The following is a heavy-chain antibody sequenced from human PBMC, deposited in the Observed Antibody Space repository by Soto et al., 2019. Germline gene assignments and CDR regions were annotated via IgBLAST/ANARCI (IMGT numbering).Heavy chain of an antibody. CDR3: ARDPADFWSGPIKGFPNWFDP. D-gene: IGHD3-3*01. V-gene: IGHV3-30-3*01. CDR2: ISYDGGKK. CDR1: GFTFSNYA. J-gene: IGHJ5*02. Sequence: QVQLVESGGGVVQPGGSLRLSCAASGFTFSNYAMHWVRQAPGKGLEWVAVISYDGGKKYYADSVKGRFTISRDNSKNTLYVQMNSLRAEDTAVYYCARDPADFWSGPIKGFPNWFDPWGQGTLVTVSS.